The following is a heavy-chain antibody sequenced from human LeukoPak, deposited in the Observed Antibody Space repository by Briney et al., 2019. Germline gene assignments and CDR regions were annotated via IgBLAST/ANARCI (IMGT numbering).Heavy chain of an antibody. CDR1: GYSFTNYW. CDR3: ARSVGYCSSTNCYGYFQH. V-gene: IGHV5-51*01. CDR2: IYPGDSDT. J-gene: IGHJ1*01. Sequence: GESLKISCKGSGYSFTNYWIGWVRQLPGKGLEWMGIIYPGDSDTRYSPSFQGQVTISADKSISTAYLQWSSLKASDTAMYYCARSVGYCSSTNCYGYFQHWGQGTLVTVSS. D-gene: IGHD2-2*01.